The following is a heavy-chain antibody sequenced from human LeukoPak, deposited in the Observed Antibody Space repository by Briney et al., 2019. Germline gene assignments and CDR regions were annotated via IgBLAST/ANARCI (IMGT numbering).Heavy chain of an antibody. D-gene: IGHD3-22*01. CDR1: GFIIFKSW. Sequence: GSLRLSCAASGFIIFKSWMTWVRQAPGKGLEWVALIKQDASETYYLDSVKGRFTISRDNAKNSIYLHMTRLRVEDTAVYYCARVAGEASGYHPFDIWGQGTMVTASS. J-gene: IGHJ3*02. CDR2: IKQDASET. CDR3: ARVAGEASGYHPFDI. V-gene: IGHV3-7*01.